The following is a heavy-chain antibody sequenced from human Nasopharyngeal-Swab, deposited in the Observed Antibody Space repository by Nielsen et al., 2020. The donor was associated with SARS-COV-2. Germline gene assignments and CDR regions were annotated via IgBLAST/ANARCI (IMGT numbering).Heavy chain of an antibody. J-gene: IGHJ4*02. CDR3: ARNDSSGYGY. CDR2: INPNSGGT. Sequence: VRQMPGKGLEWMGRINPNSGGTNYAQKFQGRVTMTRDTSISTAYTELSRLRSDDTAVYYCARNDSSGYGYWGQGTLVTVSS. D-gene: IGHD3-22*01. V-gene: IGHV1-2*06.